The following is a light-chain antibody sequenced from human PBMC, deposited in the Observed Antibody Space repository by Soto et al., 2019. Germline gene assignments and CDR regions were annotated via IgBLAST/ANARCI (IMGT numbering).Light chain of an antibody. CDR1: QYVGSR. Sequence: EVVLTQFPGTLSSSPGETATLSCRASQYVGSRLAWYQHKPGQAPRLLIYYMSKRATGIPARFSGSGSGTDFTLTISSLAPDDFAIYYCHQRQSWPRTFGQGTKVEIK. CDR2: YMS. J-gene: IGKJ1*01. CDR3: HQRQSWPRT. V-gene: IGKV3-11*01.